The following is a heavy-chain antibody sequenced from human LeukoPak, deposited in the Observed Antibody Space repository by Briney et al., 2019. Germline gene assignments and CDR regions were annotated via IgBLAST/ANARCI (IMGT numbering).Heavy chain of an antibody. V-gene: IGHV4-38-2*01. Sequence: KPSETLSLTCAVSGYSISSGYYWGWIRQPPGKGLEWIGSIYHSGSTYYNPSLKSRVTISVDTSKNQFSLKLSSVTAEDTAVYYCARAPGGTYCSSTSCYDLRWFDPWGQGTLVTVSS. D-gene: IGHD2-2*01. CDR2: IYHSGST. CDR1: GYSISSGYY. CDR3: ARAPGGTYCSSTSCYDLRWFDP. J-gene: IGHJ5*02.